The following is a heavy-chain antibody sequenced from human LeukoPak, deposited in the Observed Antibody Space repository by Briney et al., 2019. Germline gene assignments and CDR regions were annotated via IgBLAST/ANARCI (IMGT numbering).Heavy chain of an antibody. D-gene: IGHD6-19*01. J-gene: IGHJ4*02. Sequence: GGSLRLSCAASGFTFSNYGMHWVRQTPGKGLEWVAVISYDGSDKYYVDSVKGRFAISRDNSKNTLYLQMNSLRAEDTALYYCVKRVYTSVSFDCWGQGTLVTVSS. V-gene: IGHV3-30*18. CDR1: GFTFSNYG. CDR3: VKRVYTSVSFDC. CDR2: ISYDGSDK.